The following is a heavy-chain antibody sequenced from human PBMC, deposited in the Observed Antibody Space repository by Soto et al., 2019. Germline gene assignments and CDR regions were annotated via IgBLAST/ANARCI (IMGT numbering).Heavy chain of an antibody. Sequence: GKGLEWVANIKQDGSEKYYVDSVKGRFTISRDNAKNSLYLQMNSLRAEDTAVYYCARARHDYGDYFADYWGQGTLVTVSS. CDR3: ARARHDYGDYFADY. V-gene: IGHV3-7*01. CDR2: IKQDGSEK. J-gene: IGHJ4*02. D-gene: IGHD4-17*01.